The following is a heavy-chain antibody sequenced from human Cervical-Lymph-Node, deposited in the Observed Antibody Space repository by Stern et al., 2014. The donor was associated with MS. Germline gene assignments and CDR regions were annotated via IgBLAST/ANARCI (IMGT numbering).Heavy chain of an antibody. CDR3: ARSDTSSPFDY. J-gene: IGHJ4*02. D-gene: IGHD5-18*01. Sequence: QVQLQESGPGLVKPSETLSLTCTVSGGSISSSSYYWCWIRQPPGKGLEWIGSIYYSGSTYYNPSLKSRVTISVDTSTNQFSLKRSSVTAADTAVYYCARSDTSSPFDYWGQGTLVTVSS. V-gene: IGHV4-39*01. CDR1: GGSISSSSYY. CDR2: IYYSGST.